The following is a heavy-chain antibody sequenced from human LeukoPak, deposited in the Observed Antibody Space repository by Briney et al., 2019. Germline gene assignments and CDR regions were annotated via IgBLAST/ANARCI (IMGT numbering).Heavy chain of an antibody. J-gene: IGHJ5*02. CDR3: ARRNGYINDWPNWFAP. Sequence: SETLSLTCTVSGDSISSSTYCWGWIRQPPGKGLEGIVTIYSSGSTYYTPPLKSRVTISVDTSKNQFSLKLSSVTAADTAVYYCARRNGYINDWPNWFAPWGQGTLVTVSS. CDR1: GDSISSSTYC. D-gene: IGHD6-19*01. V-gene: IGHV4-39*01. CDR2: IYSSGST.